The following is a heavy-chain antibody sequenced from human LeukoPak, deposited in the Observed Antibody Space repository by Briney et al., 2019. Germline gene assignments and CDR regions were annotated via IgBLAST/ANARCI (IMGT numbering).Heavy chain of an antibody. CDR2: INHSGST. CDR3: AGGYSSSPPVGY. J-gene: IGHJ4*02. D-gene: IGHD6-6*01. CDR1: GGSFSGYY. Sequence: PSETLSLTCAVYGGSFSGYYWSWIRQPPGKGLEWIGEINHSGSTNYNPSLKSRVTISVDTSKNQFSLKLSSVTAADTAVYYCAGGYSSSPPVGYWGQGTLVTVSS. V-gene: IGHV4-34*01.